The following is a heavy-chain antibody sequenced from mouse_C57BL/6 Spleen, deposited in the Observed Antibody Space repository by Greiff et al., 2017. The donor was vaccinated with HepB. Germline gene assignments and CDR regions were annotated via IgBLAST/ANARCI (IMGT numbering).Heavy chain of an antibody. CDR2: IHPNSGST. V-gene: IGHV1-64*01. Sequence: VQLQQPGAELVKPGASVKLSCKASGYTFTSYWMHWVKQRPGQGLEWIGMIHPNSGSTNYNEKFKSKATLTVDKSSSTAYMQLSSLTSEDSAVYYCARGKSYYSNYEYFDVWGTGTTVTVSS. J-gene: IGHJ1*03. CDR3: ARGKSYYSNYEYFDV. D-gene: IGHD2-5*01. CDR1: GYTFTSYW.